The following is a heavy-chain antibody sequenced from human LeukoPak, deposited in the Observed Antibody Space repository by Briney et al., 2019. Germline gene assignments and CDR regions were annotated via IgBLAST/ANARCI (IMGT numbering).Heavy chain of an antibody. CDR2: IYYSGST. V-gene: IGHV4-59*08. J-gene: IGHJ6*02. CDR1: GGSIYTYY. CDR3: ARSNVVVPSITKGYYYYAMDV. D-gene: IGHD2-2*01. Sequence: SETLSLTCNVSGGSIYTYYWSWILQPPGKRLEWIGYIYYSGSTNYNPSLKSRVTISIDTSKNQFSLKLSSVTAADTAVYYCARSNVVVPSITKGYYYYAMDVWGQGTTVTVSS.